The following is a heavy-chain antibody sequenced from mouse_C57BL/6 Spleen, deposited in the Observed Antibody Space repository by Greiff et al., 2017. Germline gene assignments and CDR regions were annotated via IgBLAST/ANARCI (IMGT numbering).Heavy chain of an antibody. CDR2: INPSTGGT. CDR1: GYSFTGYY. CDR3: AIYGSEAY. V-gene: IGHV1-42*01. J-gene: IGHJ3*01. D-gene: IGHD1-1*01. Sequence: VQLKESGPELVKPGASVKISCKASGYSFTGYYMNWVKQSPEKSLEWIGEINPSTGGTTYNQKFKAKATLTVDKSSSTAYMQLKSLTSEDSAVYYCAIYGSEAYWGQGTLVTVSA.